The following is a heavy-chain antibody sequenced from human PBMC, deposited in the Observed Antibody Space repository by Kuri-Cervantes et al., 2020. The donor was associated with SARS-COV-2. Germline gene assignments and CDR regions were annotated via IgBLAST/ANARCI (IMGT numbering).Heavy chain of an antibody. D-gene: IGHD6-6*01. CDR3: ARSAARAFDY. Sequence: GGSLRLSCAASGFTFSSYSMNWVRQAPGKGLEWVSSISSSSSYIYYADSVKGRYTISRDNAKNSLYLQMNSLRAEDTAVYYCARSAARAFDYWGQGTLVTVSS. CDR2: ISSSSSYI. V-gene: IGHV3-21*01. CDR1: GFTFSSYS. J-gene: IGHJ4*02.